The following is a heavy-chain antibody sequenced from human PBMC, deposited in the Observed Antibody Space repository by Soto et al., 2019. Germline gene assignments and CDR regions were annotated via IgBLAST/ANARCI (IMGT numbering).Heavy chain of an antibody. Sequence: QVQLVQSGAEVKKPGSSVKVTCKASGGTFSSNSISWVRQAPGQGLEWMGGVIPTFGTAKYAQKFQGRVTITADASTNTSYMELRSLTSEDTAVYYCARDRGLFGHDKWGQGNRVTVSS. D-gene: IGHD2-21*01. CDR2: VIPTFGTA. CDR3: ARDRGLFGHDK. V-gene: IGHV1-69*12. CDR1: GGTFSSNS. J-gene: IGHJ4*02.